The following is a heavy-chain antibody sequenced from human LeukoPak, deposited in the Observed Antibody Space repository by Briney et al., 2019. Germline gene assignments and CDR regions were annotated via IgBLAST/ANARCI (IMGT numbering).Heavy chain of an antibody. CDR3: ARDLAVLGYFHFDY. Sequence: SETLSLTCTVSGGSITNYYWSWIRQPPGKGLEWIGFIYYSGNTNYNPSLKSRVTLSVDTSKNQFSLKLSSVTAADTAVYYCARDLAVLGYFHFDYWGQGTLVTVSS. J-gene: IGHJ4*02. D-gene: IGHD3-22*01. CDR1: GGSITNYY. V-gene: IGHV4-59*12. CDR2: IYYSGNT.